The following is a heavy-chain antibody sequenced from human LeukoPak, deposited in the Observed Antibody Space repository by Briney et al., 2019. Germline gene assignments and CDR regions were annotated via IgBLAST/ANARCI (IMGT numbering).Heavy chain of an antibody. CDR2: IVPFLDIT. CDR3: ARSAQGSSWTINHSYLYMDV. D-gene: IGHD6-13*01. V-gene: IGHV1-69*02. Sequence: ASVKVSCKASEGTFSSYTVSWVPQAPGKGLEWVGRIVPFLDITDYPQKLQGRVTITTDSSTSTVYMELNSLTSEDTAMYYCARSAQGSSWTINHSYLYMDVWGKGTTVTVS. J-gene: IGHJ6*03. CDR1: EGTFSSYT.